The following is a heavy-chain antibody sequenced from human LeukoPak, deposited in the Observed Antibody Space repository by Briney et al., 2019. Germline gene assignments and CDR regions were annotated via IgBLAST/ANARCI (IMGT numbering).Heavy chain of an antibody. Sequence: GSLRLACAASGFTFSNAWMNWVRQAPGKGLEWVGRVKSKADGGTADYAAPVKGRFTISRDDSKNTLYLQMNSLKTEDTAMYFCTKAAFYYTSGSLDYWGQGTLVTVSS. CDR3: TKAAFYYTSGSLDY. J-gene: IGHJ4*02. D-gene: IGHD3-10*01. V-gene: IGHV3-15*07. CDR1: GFTFSNAW. CDR2: VKSKADGGTA.